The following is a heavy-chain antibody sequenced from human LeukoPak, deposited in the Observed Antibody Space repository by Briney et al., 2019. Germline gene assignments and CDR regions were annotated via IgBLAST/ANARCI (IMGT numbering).Heavy chain of an antibody. CDR2: IYYSGST. Sequence: SETLSLTCTVSGGSISSYYWSWIRQPPGKGLEWIGYIYYSGSTNYNPSLKSRVTISVDTSKNQFSLKLSSVTAADTAVYYCARAAYSSKGLNWFDPWGQGTLVTVSS. V-gene: IGHV4-59*12. J-gene: IGHJ5*02. CDR1: GGSISSYY. CDR3: ARAAYSSKGLNWFDP. D-gene: IGHD6-13*01.